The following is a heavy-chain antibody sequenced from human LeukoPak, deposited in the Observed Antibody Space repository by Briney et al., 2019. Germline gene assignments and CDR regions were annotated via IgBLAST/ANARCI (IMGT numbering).Heavy chain of an antibody. V-gene: IGHV4-4*07. D-gene: IGHD1-7*01. CDR3: ARTGGHNWNYADYYYYYGMDV. Sequence: SETLSLTCTVSGGSISSYYWSWIRQPAGKGLEWIGRIYTSGSTNYNPSLKSRVTMSVDTSKNQFSLKLSSVTAADTAVYYCARTGGHNWNYADYYYYYGMDVWGQGTTVTVSS. CDR1: GGSISSYY. CDR2: IYTSGST. J-gene: IGHJ6*02.